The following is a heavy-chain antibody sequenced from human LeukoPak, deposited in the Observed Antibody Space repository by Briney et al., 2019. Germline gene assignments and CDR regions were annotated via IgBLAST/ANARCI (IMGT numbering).Heavy chain of an antibody. CDR1: GFTFSSYG. V-gene: IGHV3-30*03. CDR3: HSSSWDLFDY. CDR2: ISYDGSNK. Sequence: PGRSLRLSCAASGFTFSSYGMHWVRQAPGKGLEWVAVISYDGSNKYYADSVKGRFTISRDNSKNTLYLQMNSLRAEDTAVYYCHSSSWDLFDYWGQGTLVTVSS. D-gene: IGHD6-13*01. J-gene: IGHJ4*02.